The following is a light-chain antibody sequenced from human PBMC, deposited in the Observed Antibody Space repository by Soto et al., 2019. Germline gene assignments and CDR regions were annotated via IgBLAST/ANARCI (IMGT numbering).Light chain of an antibody. CDR1: SSDVGGYNY. Sequence: QSALTQPASVSGSPGQSITISCTGTSSDVGGYNYVSWYQQHPGKAPKLMIYDVTNRPSGVSTRFSGSKSANTASLTISGLQAEDEADYYCSSYTSSSTLAFGTGTKLTVL. V-gene: IGLV2-14*03. J-gene: IGLJ1*01. CDR3: SSYTSSSTLA. CDR2: DVT.